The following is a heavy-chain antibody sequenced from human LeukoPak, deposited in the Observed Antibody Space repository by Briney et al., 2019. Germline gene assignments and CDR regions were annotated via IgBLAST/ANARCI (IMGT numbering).Heavy chain of an antibody. J-gene: IGHJ3*02. V-gene: IGHV1-69*04. CDR3: AREEVAVAGTSAFDI. CDR1: GGTFSSYA. D-gene: IGHD6-19*01. CDR2: IIPIFGIA. Sequence: ASVKVSCKASGGTFSSYAISWVRQAPGQGLEWMGRIIPIFGIANYAQKFQGRVTITADKSTSTAYMELSSLRSEDTAVYYCAREEVAVAGTSAFDIWGQGTMVTVSS.